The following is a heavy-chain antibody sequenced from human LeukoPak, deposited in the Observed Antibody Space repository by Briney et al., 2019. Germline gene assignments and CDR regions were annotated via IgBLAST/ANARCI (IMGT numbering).Heavy chain of an antibody. CDR1: GGSISSYY. D-gene: IGHD1-1*01. Sequence: PSETLSLTCTVSGGSISSYYWSWIRQPAGKGLEWIGRIYTSGSTNYNPSLKSRVTMSVDTSKNQFSLKLSSATAADTAVYYCARDNWNSYYYNYYGMDVWGQGTTVTVSS. J-gene: IGHJ6*02. CDR2: IYTSGST. V-gene: IGHV4-4*07. CDR3: ARDNWNSYYYNYYGMDV.